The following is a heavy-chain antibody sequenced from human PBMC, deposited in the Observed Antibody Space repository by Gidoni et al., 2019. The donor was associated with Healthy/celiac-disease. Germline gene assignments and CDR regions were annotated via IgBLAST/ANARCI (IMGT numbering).Heavy chain of an antibody. V-gene: IGHV3-23*01. CDR2: ISGSGGST. J-gene: IGHJ4*02. CDR1: GFTFSSYA. CDR3: ARSGSYQPYFDY. D-gene: IGHD1-26*01. Sequence: EVQLLESGGGLVQPGGSLRLSCAASGFTFSSYAMSWVRQAPGKGLEWVSAISGSGGSTYYADSVKGRFTISRDNSKNTLYLQMNSLRAEDTAVYYCARSGSYQPYFDYWGQGTLVTVSS.